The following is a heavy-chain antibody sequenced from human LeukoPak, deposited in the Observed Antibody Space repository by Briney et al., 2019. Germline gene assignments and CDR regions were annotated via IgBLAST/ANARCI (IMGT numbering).Heavy chain of an antibody. J-gene: IGHJ6*03. Sequence: SETLSLTCAVYGGSFSGYYWSWIRQPPGKGLEWIGEINHSGSTNYNPPLKSRVTISVDTSKNRFSLKLSSVTAADTAVYYCARERIVLMVYASGHGYYYMDVWGKGTTVTVSS. CDR1: GGSFSGYY. V-gene: IGHV4-34*01. CDR2: INHSGST. D-gene: IGHD2-8*01. CDR3: ARERIVLMVYASGHGYYYMDV.